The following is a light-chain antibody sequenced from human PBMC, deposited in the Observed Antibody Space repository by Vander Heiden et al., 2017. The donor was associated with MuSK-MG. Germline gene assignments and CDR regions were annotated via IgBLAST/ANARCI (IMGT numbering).Light chain of an antibody. CDR2: GVS. Sequence: SALTQPASVSGSPGQSITISCTGTSRDVGGYNYVSWYQQHPGNAPKRMRYGVSKRPSGVANRVSGSKSGTTDSLTISGLQAEDEADYDCSSSRRSSTVVCGTGTKVT. V-gene: IGLV2-14*01. CDR1: SRDVGGYNY. CDR3: SSSRRSSTVV. J-gene: IGLJ1*01.